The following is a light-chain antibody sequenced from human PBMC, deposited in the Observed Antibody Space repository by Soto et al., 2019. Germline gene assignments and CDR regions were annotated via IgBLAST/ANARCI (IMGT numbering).Light chain of an antibody. V-gene: IGLV2-14*01. Sequence: QSAPTQPASVSGSPGQSITISCTGTSSDVGGYNYVPWYQQYPGKAPKVMIYEVTNRPSGASNRFSGSKSGNTASLTISGLQAEDEADYYCSSYTSSNTLIFGGGTKVTVL. CDR1: SSDVGGYNY. J-gene: IGLJ2*01. CDR2: EVT. CDR3: SSYTSSNTLI.